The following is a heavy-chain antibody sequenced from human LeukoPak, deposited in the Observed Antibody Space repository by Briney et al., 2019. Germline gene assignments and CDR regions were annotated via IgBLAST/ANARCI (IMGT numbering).Heavy chain of an antibody. J-gene: IGHJ4*02. CDR3: ASTHLGYCSSVSCQNDY. CDR1: GFIVSSNY. CDR2: IYSGGST. Sequence: PGGSLRLSCAASGFIVSSNYMSWVRQAPGKGLEWVSVIYSGGSTYYAEPVKGRFTISRDNSKNTLYLQMNSLRAEDTAVYYCASTHLGYCSSVSCQNDYWGQGTLVTVSS. D-gene: IGHD2-15*01. V-gene: IGHV3-53*01.